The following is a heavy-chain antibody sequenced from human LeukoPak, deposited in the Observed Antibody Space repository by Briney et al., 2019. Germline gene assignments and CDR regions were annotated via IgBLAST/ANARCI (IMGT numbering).Heavy chain of an antibody. CDR1: GYSISSGYY. CDR3: ARLSGSEDY. D-gene: IGHD1-26*01. Sequence: SETLSLTCDVSGYSISSGYYWGWIRQPPGKGLERIGSIYHSGSTYYNPSLKSRVTISVDTSKNQFSLKLSSVTAADTAVYYCARLSGSEDYWGQGTLVTVSS. V-gene: IGHV4-38-2*01. CDR2: IYHSGST. J-gene: IGHJ4*02.